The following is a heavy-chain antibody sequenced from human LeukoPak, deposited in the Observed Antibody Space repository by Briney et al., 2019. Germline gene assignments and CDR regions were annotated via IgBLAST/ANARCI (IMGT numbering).Heavy chain of an antibody. J-gene: IGHJ4*02. CDR1: GFTVSSNY. CDR3: AKDNGVGAFDY. CDR2: IHNSGNT. V-gene: IGHV3-53*01. Sequence: GGSLRLSCAASGFTVSSNYMSWVRQAPGKGLEWVSVIHNSGNTYYADSVKGRFTISRDNSKNTLYLQMNSLRAEDTAVYYCAKDNGVGAFDYWGQGTLVTVSS. D-gene: IGHD1-26*01.